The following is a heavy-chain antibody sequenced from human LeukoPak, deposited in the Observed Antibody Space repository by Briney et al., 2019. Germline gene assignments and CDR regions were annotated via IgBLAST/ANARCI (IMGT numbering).Heavy chain of an antibody. Sequence: GGSLRLSCEASGLNFSTYGMHWVRQAPGKGLEWVGFTRYDGNYVKYADSVKGRFTISRDNSKKTLYLQMNSLRPADTAVYFCAKEDYSDRRGYYLYYSYYMDVWGKGATVVVSS. D-gene: IGHD3-22*01. CDR1: GLNFSTYG. J-gene: IGHJ6*03. V-gene: IGHV3-30*02. CDR2: TRYDGNYV. CDR3: AKEDYSDRRGYYLYYSYYMDV.